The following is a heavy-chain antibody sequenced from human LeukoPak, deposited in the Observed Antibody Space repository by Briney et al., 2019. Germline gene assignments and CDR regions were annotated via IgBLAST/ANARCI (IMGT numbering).Heavy chain of an antibody. V-gene: IGHV3-7*01. CDR2: IKNDGAVK. D-gene: IGHD6-13*01. CDR1: GFTFSTYS. Sequence: GGSLRLSCAASGFTFSTYSMNWVRQAPGKGLEWVANIKNDGAVKNYVDSVKGRFTISRDNAKNSLYLQMNSLRAEDTAVYYCAKDSYSKGDFWGQGVLVTVSS. CDR3: AKDSYSKGDF. J-gene: IGHJ4*02.